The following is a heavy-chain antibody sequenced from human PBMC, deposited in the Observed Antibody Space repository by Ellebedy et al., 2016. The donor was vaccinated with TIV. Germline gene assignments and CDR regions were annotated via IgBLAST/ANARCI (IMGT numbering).Heavy chain of an antibody. Sequence: GGSLRLXXAVSGFTTSNSYMSWVRRAPGKGLEWVSVIYSGGQTYYAASVKGPFTISRDNSKNTLFLQMNSLRAEDTAMYYCARDSGCSGDTGRQKYMDVWGKGTTVTVSS. V-gene: IGHV3-53*01. CDR2: IYSGGQT. CDR3: ARDSGCSGDTGRQKYMDV. CDR1: GFTTSNSY. J-gene: IGHJ6*03. D-gene: IGHD2-15*01.